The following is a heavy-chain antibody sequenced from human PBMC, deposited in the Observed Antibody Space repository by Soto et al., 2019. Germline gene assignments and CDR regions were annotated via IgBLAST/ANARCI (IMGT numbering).Heavy chain of an antibody. CDR1: GVTFSNYA. V-gene: IGHV1-69*11. Sequence: QVQLVQSGAAVKKPGSSVKVSCTASGVTFSNYAISWVRQAPGQGLEWMGGIIPILGTANYAQKFRGRVTLVADESTSTAYMELSSLRSEDTAVYYCARPAMVRGRGLGYYGMDVWGQGTTVTVSS. CDR3: ARPAMVRGRGLGYYGMDV. D-gene: IGHD3-10*01. J-gene: IGHJ6*02. CDR2: IIPILGTA.